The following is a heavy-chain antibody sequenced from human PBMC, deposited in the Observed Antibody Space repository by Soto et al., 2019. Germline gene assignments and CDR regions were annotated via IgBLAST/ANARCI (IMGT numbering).Heavy chain of an antibody. D-gene: IGHD1-1*01. CDR2: IIPLFRTP. Sequence: QVQLVQSGAEMKEPGSSVKVSCKTSGGTFSSSAISWLRQAPGQGLEWMGGIIPLFRTPDYAQKFQGRVTIAAEESTCTAYMELSSLRSEDTAVYYCARDNDRLQLGGNYYYILDVWGQGTTTTVSS. CDR3: ARDNDRLQLGGNYYYILDV. CDR1: GGTFSSSA. V-gene: IGHV1-69*12. J-gene: IGHJ6*02.